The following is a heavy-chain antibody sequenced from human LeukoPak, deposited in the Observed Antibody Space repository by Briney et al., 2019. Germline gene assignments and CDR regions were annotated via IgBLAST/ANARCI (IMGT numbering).Heavy chain of an antibody. CDR2: LRGDGEK. D-gene: IGHD3-16*01. V-gene: IGHV3-23*01. CDR3: AKASWVSSADAVL. Sequence: GGSLRLSCLASGFIFRDYAMSWVRQTPAGGLEWVSILRGDGEKFYTDSVKGSFTISRDHYRNTVYLQLSTLRVEDTAVYYCAKASWVSSADAVLWGQGTLVTVS. J-gene: IGHJ4*02. CDR1: GFIFRDYA.